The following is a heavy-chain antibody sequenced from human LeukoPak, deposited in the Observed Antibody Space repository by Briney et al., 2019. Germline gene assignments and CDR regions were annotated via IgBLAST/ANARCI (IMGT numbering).Heavy chain of an antibody. V-gene: IGHV1-18*01. CDR2: ISAYNGNT. Sequence: ASVKVPCKASGYTFTSYGISWVRQAPGQGLEWMGWISAYNGNTNYPQKLQGRVTMTTDASTSTAYMELRSLRSDDTAVYYCARAWGGSGYYLSYFDYWGQGTLVTVAS. CDR3: ARAWGGSGYYLSYFDY. D-gene: IGHD3-22*01. CDR1: GYTFTSYG. J-gene: IGHJ4*02.